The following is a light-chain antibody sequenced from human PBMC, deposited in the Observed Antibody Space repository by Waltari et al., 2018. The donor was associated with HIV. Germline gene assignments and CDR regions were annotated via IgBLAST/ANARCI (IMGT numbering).Light chain of an antibody. CDR1: SSDVGGYNY. J-gene: IGLJ1*01. CDR3: SSYTSSSTQV. CDR2: EVT. V-gene: IGLV2-14*01. Sequence: QSVLTQPPSVSGSPGQSITISCTGTSSDVGGYNYVFWYQQHPGKAPKLMIYEVTNRPSGVSNRFSGSKSGNTASLTISGLQAEDEADYYCSSYTSSSTQVFGTGTKVTVL.